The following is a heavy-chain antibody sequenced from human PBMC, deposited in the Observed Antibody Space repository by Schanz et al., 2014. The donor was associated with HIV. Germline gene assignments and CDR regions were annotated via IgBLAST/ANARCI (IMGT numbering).Heavy chain of an antibody. CDR3: ARGECDFWSGYCPHFHYFDLDV. J-gene: IGHJ6*02. CDR1: GGTFMTYA. Sequence: QVQLVQSGAEVKKPGSSVKVSCKASGGTFMTYAISWVRQAPGQGLEWMGGIIPVFGTTNYAQKFQGRVTITADKSTSTAYMELSSLRSEDTAVYYCARGECDFWSGYCPHFHYFDLDVWGPGTSVTVPS. V-gene: IGHV1-69*06. CDR2: IIPVFGTT. D-gene: IGHD3-3*01.